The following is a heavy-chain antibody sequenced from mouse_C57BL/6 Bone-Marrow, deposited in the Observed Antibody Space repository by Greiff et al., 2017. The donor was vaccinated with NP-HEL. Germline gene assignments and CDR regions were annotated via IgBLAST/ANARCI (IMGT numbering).Heavy chain of an antibody. D-gene: IGHD1-1*01. CDR2: IDPENGDT. CDR3: TTRYYERYFDV. J-gene: IGHJ1*03. Sequence: EVQRVESGAELVRPGASVKLSCTASGFNIKDDYMHWVKQRPEQGLEWIGWIDPENGDTEYASKFQGKATITADTSSNTAYLQLSSLTSEDTAVYYCTTRYYERYFDVWGTGTTVTVSS. V-gene: IGHV14-4*01. CDR1: GFNIKDDY.